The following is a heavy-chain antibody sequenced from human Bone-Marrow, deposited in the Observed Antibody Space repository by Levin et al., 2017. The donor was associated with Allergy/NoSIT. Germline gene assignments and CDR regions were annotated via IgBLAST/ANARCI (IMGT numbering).Heavy chain of an antibody. CDR1: GGSFMSSY. CDR2: INHSRST. J-gene: IGHJ6*02. V-gene: IGHV4-34*01. Sequence: SQTLSLTCDVYGGSFMSSYWSWIRQPPGKGLEWIGEINHSRSTKYNPSLKSRVTISVDTSERQISLRLSSVTAADTAVYYCAGAFASAGTDSLYFYYYGVDVWGQGTTVTVSS. CDR3: AGAFASAGTDSLYFYYYGVDV. D-gene: IGHD6-13*01.